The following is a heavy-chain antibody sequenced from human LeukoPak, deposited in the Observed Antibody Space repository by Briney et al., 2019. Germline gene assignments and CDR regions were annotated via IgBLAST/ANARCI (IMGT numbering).Heavy chain of an antibody. J-gene: IGHJ3*02. V-gene: IGHV4-59*11. CDR3: AIFDAGSNTFDI. CDR1: GGSISRHY. D-gene: IGHD3-9*01. CDR2: IYYSGST. Sequence: SETLSLTCTVSGGSISRHYGSWIRQPPGKGLEWSGYIYYSGSTSYNPSLKSRVTISVDTSKNQFSLKLSSVTAADTAVYYCAIFDAGSNTFDIWGQGTMVTVSS.